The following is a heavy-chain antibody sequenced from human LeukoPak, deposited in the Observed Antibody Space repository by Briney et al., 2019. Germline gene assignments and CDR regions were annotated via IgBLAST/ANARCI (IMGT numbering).Heavy chain of an antibody. Sequence: QSGGSLRLSCAASGFTFSNYAMSWVRQAPGKGLEWVSAIGDSGGRTYYADSVKGRFTISRDNSKNTLYLQMNSLRAEDTAVYYCAPATGDYWGQGTLVTVSS. CDR1: GFTFSNYA. CDR2: IGDSGGRT. J-gene: IGHJ4*02. D-gene: IGHD3-10*01. CDR3: APATGDY. V-gene: IGHV3-23*01.